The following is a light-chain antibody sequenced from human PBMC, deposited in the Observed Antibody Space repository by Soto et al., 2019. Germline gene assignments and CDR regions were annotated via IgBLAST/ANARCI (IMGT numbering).Light chain of an antibody. Sequence: SRWTLYSSVGKRVNNGCRASQSISSWLAWYQQKPGKAPKLLIYKASTLKSGVPSRFSGSGSGTEFTLTISSLQPDDFATYYCQHYNRYSEAFGRGTKV. J-gene: IGKJ1*01. CDR1: QSISSW. CDR2: KAS. CDR3: QHYNRYSEA. V-gene: IGKV1-5*03.